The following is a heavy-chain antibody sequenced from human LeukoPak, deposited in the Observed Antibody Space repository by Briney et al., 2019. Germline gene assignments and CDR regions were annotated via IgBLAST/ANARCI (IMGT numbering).Heavy chain of an antibody. CDR3: AKDRGNYYDSSGYSF. Sequence: GGSLRLSCAASGFTFSSYAMSWVRQAPGKGLEWVSTISGSGGSTYYADSVKGRFTISRDNSKNTLYLQMNSLRAEDTAVYYCAKDRGNYYDSSGYSFWGQGTLVTVSS. D-gene: IGHD3-22*01. CDR2: ISGSGGST. V-gene: IGHV3-23*01. J-gene: IGHJ4*02. CDR1: GFTFSSYA.